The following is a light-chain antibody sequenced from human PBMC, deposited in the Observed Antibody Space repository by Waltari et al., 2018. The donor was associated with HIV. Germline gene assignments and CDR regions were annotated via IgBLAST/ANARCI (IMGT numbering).Light chain of an antibody. V-gene: IGLV2-14*01. CDR2: DS. J-gene: IGLJ2*01. CDR3: SSYVNGDTLV. Sequence: QSALTQPASVSASLGQSIPIPCTASSRAIGLHRSLSWYQCQPDKAPQRVIYDSESRPSWIPFRFSGSLSDNMASLTISGLQADDEADYYCSSYVNGDTLVFGGGTKVTVL. CDR1: SRAIGLHRS.